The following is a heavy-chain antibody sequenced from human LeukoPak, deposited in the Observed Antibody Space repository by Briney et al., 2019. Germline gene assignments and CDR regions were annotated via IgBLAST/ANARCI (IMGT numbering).Heavy chain of an antibody. J-gene: IGHJ4*02. CDR2: IIPIFGTA. CDR1: GGTFSSYA. D-gene: IGHD2-15*01. Sequence: SVKVSCKASGGTFSSYAISWVRQAPGQGLEWMGGIIPIFGTANYAQKFQGRVTITADESTSTACMELSSLRSEDTAVYYCARDTIPDCSGGSCYGHVSYFDYWGQGTLVTVSS. V-gene: IGHV1-69*13. CDR3: ARDTIPDCSGGSCYGHVSYFDY.